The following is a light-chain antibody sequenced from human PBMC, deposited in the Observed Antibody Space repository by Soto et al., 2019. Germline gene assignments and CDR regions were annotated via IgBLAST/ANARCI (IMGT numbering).Light chain of an antibody. Sequence: QSALTQPDSVSGSPGQSITISCTGTSSDVGGYNSVSWYQQHPGKAPKLMIYEVSRRPSGVSNRFSGSKSANTASLTISGLQAEDEADYYCSSFTTSTTYVFGTRTKVTVL. CDR3: SSFTTSTTYV. J-gene: IGLJ1*01. CDR2: EVS. V-gene: IGLV2-14*03. CDR1: SSDVGGYNS.